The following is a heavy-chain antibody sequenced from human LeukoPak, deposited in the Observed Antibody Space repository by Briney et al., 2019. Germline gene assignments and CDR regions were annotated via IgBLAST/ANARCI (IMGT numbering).Heavy chain of an antibody. V-gene: IGHV3-53*01. J-gene: IGHJ3*02. Sequence: GGSLRLSCAASGFTFSSYWMSWVRQAPGKGLEWVSTIYSGGDTYYADSVKGRFTISRDNSKNTLYLQMNSLRAEDTAVYYCASDHGIPLAGPLFNIWGLGTLVTVSS. CDR2: IYSGGDT. CDR3: ASDHGIPLAGPLFNI. CDR1: GFTFSSYW. D-gene: IGHD6-19*01.